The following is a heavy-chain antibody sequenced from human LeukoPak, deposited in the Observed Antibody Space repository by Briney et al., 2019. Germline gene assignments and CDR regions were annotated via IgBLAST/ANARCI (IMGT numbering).Heavy chain of an antibody. D-gene: IGHD6-13*01. CDR3: ANDAAQQQLSNLFYGMDV. Sequence: GGSLRLSCATSGFTFSNYAMHWVRQAPGKGLEWVAFISYDGSNKYYADSVKGRFTISRDNSKNTLYLQMNSLRAEDTAVYFCANDAAQQQLSNLFYGMDVWGQGTTVTVSS. V-gene: IGHV3-30-3*02. CDR2: ISYDGSNK. CDR1: GFTFSNYA. J-gene: IGHJ6*02.